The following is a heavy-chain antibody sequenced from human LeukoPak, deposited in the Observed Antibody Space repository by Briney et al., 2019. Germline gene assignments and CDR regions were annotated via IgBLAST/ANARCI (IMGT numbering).Heavy chain of an antibody. V-gene: IGHV1-8*01. CDR1: GYTFTSYD. CDR2: MNPNSGNT. D-gene: IGHD3-3*01. CDR3: ARETSRRITIFGVVRRPATYNWFDP. J-gene: IGHJ5*02. Sequence: ASVKVSCKASGYTFTSYDINWVRQATGQGLEWMGWMNPNSGNTGYAQKFQGRVTMTRNTSISTAYMELSSLRSEDTAVYYCARETSRRITIFGVVRRPATYNWFDPWGQGTLVTVSS.